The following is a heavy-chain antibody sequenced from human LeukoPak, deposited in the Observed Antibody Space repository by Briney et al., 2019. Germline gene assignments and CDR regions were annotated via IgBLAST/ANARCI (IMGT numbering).Heavy chain of an antibody. V-gene: IGHV3-21*01. Sequence: GGSLRLSCAASGFTFSSYSMSWVRQAPGKGLEWVSSISSSSSYIYYADSVKGRFTISRDNAKNSLYLQMNSLRAEDTAVYYCARVGTFYGIDVWGQGTTVTVSS. CDR2: ISSSSSYI. CDR1: GFTFSSYS. CDR3: ARVGTFYGIDV. J-gene: IGHJ6*02. D-gene: IGHD3-16*01.